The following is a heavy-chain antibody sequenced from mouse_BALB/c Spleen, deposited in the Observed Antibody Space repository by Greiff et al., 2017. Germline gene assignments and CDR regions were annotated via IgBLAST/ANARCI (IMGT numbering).Heavy chain of an antibody. V-gene: IGHV5-12-2*01. CDR3: ARGLYYFDY. J-gene: IGHJ2*01. Sequence: EVMLVESGGGLVQPGGSLKLSCAASGFTFSSYTMSWVRQTPEKRLEWVAYISNGGGSTYYPDTVKGRFTISRDNAKNTLYLQMSSLKSEDTAMYYCARGLYYFDYWGQGTTLTVSS. CDR1: GFTFSSYT. CDR2: ISNGGGST.